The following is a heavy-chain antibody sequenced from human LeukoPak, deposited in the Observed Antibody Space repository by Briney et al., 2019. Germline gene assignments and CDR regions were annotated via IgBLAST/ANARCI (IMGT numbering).Heavy chain of an antibody. CDR3: ATGRNLEAYEI. D-gene: IGHD4-23*01. Sequence: PSETLSLTCTVSGGSISSSSYYWGWIRQPPGKGLEWIGSMYYSGSTYYNPSFKSRVTISGDTSKNLFSLKLSSVTAADTAVYYCATGRNLEAYEIWGQGTMVTVSS. J-gene: IGHJ3*02. V-gene: IGHV4-39*01. CDR2: MYYSGST. CDR1: GGSISSSSYY.